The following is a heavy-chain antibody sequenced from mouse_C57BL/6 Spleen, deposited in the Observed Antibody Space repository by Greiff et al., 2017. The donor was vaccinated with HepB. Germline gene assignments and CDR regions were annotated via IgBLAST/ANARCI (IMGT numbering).Heavy chain of an antibody. CDR2: ISYDVSN. CDR1: GYSITSGYY. J-gene: IGHJ1*03. Sequence: EVKLQESGPGLVKSSQSLSLTCSVTGYSITSGYYWHWIRQFPGNKLEWTGYISYDVSNNSNPSLRVRISITRDTSKNQFFLKLNAVTTADTATLYWARPDYYGSSDDAYVDVLGTGTTVTVSS. CDR3: ARPDYYGSSDDAYVDV. D-gene: IGHD1-1*01. V-gene: IGHV3-6*01.